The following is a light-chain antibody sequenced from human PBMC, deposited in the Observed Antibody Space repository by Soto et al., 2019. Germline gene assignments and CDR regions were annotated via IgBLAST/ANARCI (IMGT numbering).Light chain of an antibody. CDR1: QSVSSN. CDR2: GAS. J-gene: IGKJ1*01. V-gene: IGKV3-15*01. CDR3: QQYNNRWT. Sequence: EIVMTQSPATLSVSPGERATPSCRARQSVSSNLAWYQQKPGQAPRLLIYGASTRAAGIPGRFSGSGSGTVFTLTISSLQSEDVAVYFCQQYNNRWTFGPGTKVEIK.